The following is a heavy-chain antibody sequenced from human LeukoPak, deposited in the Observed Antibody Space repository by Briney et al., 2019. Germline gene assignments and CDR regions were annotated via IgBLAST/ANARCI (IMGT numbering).Heavy chain of an antibody. D-gene: IGHD3-10*01. CDR2: ISGSGGST. CDR1: GFTFDDYA. Sequence: PGGSRRLSCAASGFTFDDYAMHWVRQAPGKGLEWVSGISGSGGSTYYADSVKGRFTISRDNSKNTLYLQKNSLRAEDTAVYCCAKDRPSGSGSYYDYWGQGTLVTVSS. V-gene: IGHV3-23*01. J-gene: IGHJ4*02. CDR3: AKDRPSGSGSYYDY.